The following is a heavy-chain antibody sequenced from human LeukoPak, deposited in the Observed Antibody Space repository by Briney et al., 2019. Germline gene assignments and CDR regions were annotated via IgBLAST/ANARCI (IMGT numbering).Heavy chain of an antibody. CDR1: GYTFTGYY. D-gene: IGHD3-22*01. CDR3: ARSTYYYDSSGYYATFDY. Sequence: GASVKVSCKASGYTFTGYYMHWVRQAPGQGLEWMGWINPNSGGTNYAQKFQGWVTMTRDTSISTAYMELSRLRSDDTAVYYCARSTYYYDSSGYYATFDYWGQGTLVTVSS. CDR2: INPNSGGT. J-gene: IGHJ4*02. V-gene: IGHV1-2*04.